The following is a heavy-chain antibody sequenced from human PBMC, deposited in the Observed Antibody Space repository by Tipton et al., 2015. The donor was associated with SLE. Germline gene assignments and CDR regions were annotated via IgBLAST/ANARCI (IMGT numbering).Heavy chain of an antibody. D-gene: IGHD6-13*01. Sequence: TLSLTCTVSGVSLSSHYWSWIRQSPGKGLEWIGYIHYSGTTNYNPSLRGRVTVSVDTSKNQFSLHLSSVTAADTAVYYCARSAGYGSSWAHFDYWGQGTLVTVSS. CDR1: GVSLSSHY. J-gene: IGHJ4*02. CDR3: ARSAGYGSSWAHFDY. CDR2: IHYSGTT. V-gene: IGHV4-59*11.